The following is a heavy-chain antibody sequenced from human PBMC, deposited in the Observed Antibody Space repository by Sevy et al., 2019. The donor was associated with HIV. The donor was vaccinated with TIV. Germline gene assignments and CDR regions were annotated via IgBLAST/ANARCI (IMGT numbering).Heavy chain of an antibody. CDR1: YA. J-gene: IGHJ4*02. CDR3: TRGYYYDSSGYSDY. Sequence: YAMSWFRQAPGMGLEWVGFIRSKDYGGATEYAASVKGRLTISRDDSKSIADLQMNSLKTEDTAVYYCTRGYYYDSSGYSDYWGQGTLVTVSS. V-gene: IGHV3-49*03. CDR2: IRSKDYGGAT. D-gene: IGHD3-22*01.